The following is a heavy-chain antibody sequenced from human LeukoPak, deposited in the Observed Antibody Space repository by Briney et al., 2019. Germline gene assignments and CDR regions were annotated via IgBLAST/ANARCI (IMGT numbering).Heavy chain of an antibody. D-gene: IGHD3-10*01. CDR1: GFTLSSYA. J-gene: IGHJ4*02. Sequence: VGTLRLSCAASGFTLSSYAMSWVRQAPGKGLEWVSAISGSGGSTYYANSVKGRFTISRDNSKHTLYLQMNSLRAEDTAVYYCAKAAMEYYGSGSYYRFPYWGQGTPVTVSS. CDR3: AKAAMEYYGSGSYYRFPY. V-gene: IGHV3-23*01. CDR2: ISGSGGST.